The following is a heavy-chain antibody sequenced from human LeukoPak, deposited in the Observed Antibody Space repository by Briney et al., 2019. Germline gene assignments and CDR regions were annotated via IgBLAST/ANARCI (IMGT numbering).Heavy chain of an antibody. CDR3: ATPLGGSGSYGDY. CDR2: ISSSSSYI. Sequence: NPGGSLRLSCAASGFTFSSYSMNWVRQAPGKGLEWVSSISSSSSYIYYADSVKGRFTISRDNAKNSLYLQMNSLRAEDTAVYYCATPLGGSGSYGDYWGQGTLVTVSS. J-gene: IGHJ4*02. V-gene: IGHV3-21*01. CDR1: GFTFSSYS. D-gene: IGHD3-10*01.